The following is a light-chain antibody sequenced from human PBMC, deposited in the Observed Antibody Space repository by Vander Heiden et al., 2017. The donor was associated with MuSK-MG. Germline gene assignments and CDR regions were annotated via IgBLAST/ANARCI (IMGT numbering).Light chain of an antibody. CDR1: QSISSW. V-gene: IGKV1-5*03. J-gene: IGKJ2*01. CDR3: QQDNSFSYP. CDR2: KAS. Sequence: DIRMTQSPSTLSASVGDRVTITCRASQSISSWLAWYQQKPGKAPNLLIYKASTLESGVPSRFSGSGSGTEFTLTISSLQPDEFATYYCQQDNSFSYPFGQGTKLEIK.